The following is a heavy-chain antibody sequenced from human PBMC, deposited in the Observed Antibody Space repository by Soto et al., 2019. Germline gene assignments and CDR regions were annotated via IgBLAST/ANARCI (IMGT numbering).Heavy chain of an antibody. CDR3: ARDSVGSGYD. CDR1: GGSISSDY. J-gene: IGHJ4*02. D-gene: IGHD5-12*01. V-gene: IGHV4-59*01. Sequence: QVQLQESGPGLVKPSETLSLTCTVSGGSISSDYWSWIRQPPGKRLEWIGYIYYSGYTNYNPSLKSRATISVATSKNHFSLELRSVTAADTAVYYCARDSVGSGYDWGQGTLVTVSS. CDR2: IYYSGYT.